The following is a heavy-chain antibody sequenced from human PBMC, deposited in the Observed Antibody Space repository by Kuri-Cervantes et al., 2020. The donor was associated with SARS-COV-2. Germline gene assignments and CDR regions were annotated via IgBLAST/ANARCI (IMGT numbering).Heavy chain of an antibody. V-gene: IGHV4-34*01. CDR3: ARGPGNWGGFDY. CDR2: INHSGST. J-gene: IGHJ4*02. Sequence: GSLRLSCAVYGGSFSGYYWSWIRQPPGKGLEWIGEINHSGSTNYNPSLKSRVTISVDTSKYQFSLKLSSVTAADTAVYYCARGPGNWGGFDYWGQGTLVTVSS. CDR1: GGSFSGYY. D-gene: IGHD7-27*01.